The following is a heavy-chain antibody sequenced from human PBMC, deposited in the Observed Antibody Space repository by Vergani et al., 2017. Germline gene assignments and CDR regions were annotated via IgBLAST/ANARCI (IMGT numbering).Heavy chain of an antibody. Sequence: QVQLQESGPGLVKPSEPLSLTCTVSGGSISSYYWSWIRQPAGKGLEWIGRIYTSGSTNYNPSLKSRVTMSVDTSKNQFSLKLSSVTAADTAVYYCARDYYYYDSSGYRRSSSAHDYWGQGTLVTVSS. CDR3: ARDYYYYDSSGYRRSSSAHDY. D-gene: IGHD3-22*01. CDR2: IYTSGST. J-gene: IGHJ4*02. CDR1: GGSISSYY. V-gene: IGHV4-4*07.